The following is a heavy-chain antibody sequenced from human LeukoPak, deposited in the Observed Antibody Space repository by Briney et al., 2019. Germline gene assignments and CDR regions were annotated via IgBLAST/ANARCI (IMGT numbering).Heavy chain of an antibody. CDR1: GGTFSSYA. CDR2: IIPIFGTA. J-gene: IGHJ4*02. D-gene: IGHD1-26*01. Sequence: SVKVSCKASGGTFSSYAISWVRQAPGQGLEWMGGIIPIFGTANYAQKFQGRVTITADESASTAYMELSSLRSEDTAVYYCARGWELLGTPYFDYWGQGTLVTVSS. CDR3: ARGWELLGTPYFDY. V-gene: IGHV1-69*13.